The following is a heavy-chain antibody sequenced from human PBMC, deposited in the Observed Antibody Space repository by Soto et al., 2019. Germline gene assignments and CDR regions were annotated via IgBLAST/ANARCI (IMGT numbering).Heavy chain of an antibody. CDR1: GGSISSYY. D-gene: IGHD2-21*02. V-gene: IGHV4-59*08. CDR2: IYYSGST. J-gene: IGHJ4*02. CDR3: ARHHGDPPSDY. Sequence: SETLSLTCTVSGGSISSYYWSWIRQPPGKGLEWIGYIYYSGSTNYNPSLKSRVTISVDTSKNQFSLKLSSVTAADTAVYYCARHHGDPPSDYWGQGTLVTVSS.